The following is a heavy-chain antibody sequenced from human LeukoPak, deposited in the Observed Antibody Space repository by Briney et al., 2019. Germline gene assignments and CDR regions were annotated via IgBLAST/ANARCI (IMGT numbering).Heavy chain of an antibody. D-gene: IGHD1-20*01. CDR2: ISAYNGNT. V-gene: IGHV1-18*04. J-gene: IGHJ4*02. Sequence: GASVKVSCKASGYTFTGYYMHWVRQAPGQGLEWMGWISAYNGNTNYAQKLQGRVTMTTDTSTSTAYMELRSLRSDDTAVYYCARDLWYNSELVDYWGQGTLVTVSS. CDR1: GYTFTGYY. CDR3: ARDLWYNSELVDY.